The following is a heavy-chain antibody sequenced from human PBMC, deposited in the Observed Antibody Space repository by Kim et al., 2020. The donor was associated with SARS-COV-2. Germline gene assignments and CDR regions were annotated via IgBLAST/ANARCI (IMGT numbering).Heavy chain of an antibody. Sequence: SETLSLTCAVYGGSFSGYYWSWIRQPPGKGLEWIGEINHSGSTNYNPSLKSRVTISVDTSKNQFSLKLSSVTAADTAVYYCARPHYGDKTQARPTSNGDAFDIWGQGTMVTVSS. D-gene: IGHD4-17*01. CDR3: ARPHYGDKTQARPTSNGDAFDI. J-gene: IGHJ3*02. CDR1: GGSFSGYY. CDR2: INHSGST. V-gene: IGHV4-34*01.